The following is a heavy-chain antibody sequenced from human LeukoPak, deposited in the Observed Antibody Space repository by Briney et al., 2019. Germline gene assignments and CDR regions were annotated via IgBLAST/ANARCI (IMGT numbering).Heavy chain of an antibody. CDR1: GGSSSGYY. V-gene: IGHV4-34*01. J-gene: IGHJ4*02. CDR3: ARRRYYDFWSGYYLFDY. D-gene: IGHD3-3*01. Sequence: SSETLSLTCAVYGGSSSGYYWSWIRQPPGKGLEWIGEINHSGSTNYNPSLKSRVTISVDTSKNQFSLKLSSVTAADTAVYYCARRRYYDFWSGYYLFDYWGQGTLVTVSS. CDR2: INHSGST.